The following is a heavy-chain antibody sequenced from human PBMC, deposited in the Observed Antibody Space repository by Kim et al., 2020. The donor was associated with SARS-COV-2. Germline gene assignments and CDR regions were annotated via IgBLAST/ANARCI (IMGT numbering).Heavy chain of an antibody. CDR1: GFTFSNAW. CDR3: TTGRRFGELPLFDY. CDR2: IKSKTDGGTT. Sequence: GGSLRLSCAASGFTFSNAWMSWVRQAPGKGLEWVGRIKSKTDGGTTDYAAPVKGRFTISRDDSKNTLYLQMNSLKTEDTAVYYCTTGRRFGELPLFDYWGQGTLVTVSS. D-gene: IGHD3-10*01. V-gene: IGHV3-15*01. J-gene: IGHJ4*02.